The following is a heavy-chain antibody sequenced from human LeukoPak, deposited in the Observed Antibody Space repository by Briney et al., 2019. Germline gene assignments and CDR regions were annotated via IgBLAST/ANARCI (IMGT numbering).Heavy chain of an antibody. Sequence: PGGSLRLSCAASGFTFSTYAMTWVRQAPGKGLEWVSGISGSGGSTYYADSVKGRFTISRDNSKNTLYLQMNSLRAEDTAVYYCARERYGRTYYFDYWGQGTLVTVSS. CDR3: ARERYGRTYYFDY. J-gene: IGHJ4*02. CDR2: ISGSGGST. D-gene: IGHD1-1*01. V-gene: IGHV3-23*01. CDR1: GFTFSTYA.